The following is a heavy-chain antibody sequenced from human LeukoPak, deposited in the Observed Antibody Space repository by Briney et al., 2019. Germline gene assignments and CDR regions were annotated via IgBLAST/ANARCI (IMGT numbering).Heavy chain of an antibody. Sequence: PSQTLSLTCAVSGGSISSYYWSWIRQPPGRGLEWIGYIYYSGSTNYNPSLKSRVTISVDTSKNQFSLKLSSVTAADTAVYYCARWGAARQSFDYWGQGTLVTVSS. V-gene: IGHV4-59*01. D-gene: IGHD6-6*01. CDR3: ARWGAARQSFDY. CDR2: IYYSGST. CDR1: GGSISSYY. J-gene: IGHJ4*02.